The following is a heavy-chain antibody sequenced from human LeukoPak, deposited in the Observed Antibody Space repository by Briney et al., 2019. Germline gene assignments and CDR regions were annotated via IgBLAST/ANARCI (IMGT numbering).Heavy chain of an antibody. CDR3: ARVGYGSGSYYNFDY. Sequence: ASVKVSFKASGGAFSSYAISWVRQAPGQGLEWMGGIIPIFGTANYAQKFQGRVTITADESTSTAYMELSSLRSEDTAVYYCARVGYGSGSYYNFDYWGQGTLVTVSS. D-gene: IGHD3-10*01. V-gene: IGHV1-69*13. CDR2: IIPIFGTA. J-gene: IGHJ4*02. CDR1: GGAFSSYA.